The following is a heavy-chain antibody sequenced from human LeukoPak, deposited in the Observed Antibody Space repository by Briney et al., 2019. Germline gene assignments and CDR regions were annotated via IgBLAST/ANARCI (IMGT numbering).Heavy chain of an antibody. V-gene: IGHV3-7*01. Sequence: PGGSLRLSCGVSGFTFSDYWMNWVRQAPGKGLEWVANIKQGGSEKYYVDSVKGRFTISRDNAKNSLYLRMNSLRAEDTAVYYCARDSGGYFYFDLWGRGTLVTVST. CDR1: GFTFSDYW. J-gene: IGHJ2*01. CDR3: ARDSGGYFYFDL. D-gene: IGHD3-22*01. CDR2: IKQGGSEK.